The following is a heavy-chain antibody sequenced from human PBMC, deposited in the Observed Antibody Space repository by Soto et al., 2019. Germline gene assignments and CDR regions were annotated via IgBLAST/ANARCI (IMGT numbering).Heavy chain of an antibody. D-gene: IGHD5-12*01. CDR1: GYTFTGYY. CDR3: ARGRSGYDWAKPISSGYWFDP. J-gene: IGHJ5*02. Sequence: ASVKVSCKASGYTFTGYYMHWVRQAPGQGLEWMGWINPNSGGTNYAQKFQGRVTMTRDTSISTAYMELSRLRSDDTAVYYCARGRSGYDWAKPISSGYWFDPWGQGTLVTVSS. CDR2: INPNSGGT. V-gene: IGHV1-2*02.